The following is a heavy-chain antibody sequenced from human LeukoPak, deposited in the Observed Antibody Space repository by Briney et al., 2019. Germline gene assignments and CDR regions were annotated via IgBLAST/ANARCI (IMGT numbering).Heavy chain of an antibody. CDR2: ISGSGGST. V-gene: IGHV3-23*01. CDR1: GFTFSSSA. J-gene: IGHJ4*02. CDR3: AKVGGPWYYYLDY. Sequence: GGSLRLSCAASGFTFSSSAMSWVRQAPGKGLEWVSTISGSGGSTYYADSVKGRFTISRDNSKNTLYLQMNSLRAADTAVYYCAKVGGPWYYYLDYWGQGTLVTVSS. D-gene: IGHD6-13*01.